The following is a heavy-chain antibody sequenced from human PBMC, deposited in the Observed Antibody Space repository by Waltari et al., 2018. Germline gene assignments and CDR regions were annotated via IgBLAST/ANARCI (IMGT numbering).Heavy chain of an antibody. CDR1: GYSFSSGYY. D-gene: IGHD1-1*01. CDR3: ARYNWNDAGSWFDP. Sequence: QVQLQESGPGLVKPSETLSLTCTVSGYSFSSGYYWGWIRQPPGKGLEWIGSIYHSGSTYYNPSLKSRVTISVDTSKNQFSLKLSSVTAADTAVYYCARYNWNDAGSWFDPWGQGTLVTVSS. CDR2: IYHSGST. J-gene: IGHJ5*02. V-gene: IGHV4-38-2*02.